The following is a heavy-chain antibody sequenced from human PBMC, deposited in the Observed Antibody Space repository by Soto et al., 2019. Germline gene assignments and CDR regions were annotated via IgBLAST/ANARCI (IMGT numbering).Heavy chain of an antibody. CDR1: GGSISSGGYS. D-gene: IGHD3-3*01. CDR2: IYHSGST. Sequence: TLYRTCAVSGGSISSGGYSWSWIRQPPGKGLEWLGYIYHSGSTYYNPSLKSRVTISVDRSKNQFSLKLSSVTAADTAVYYCVERGITYDFLSGPHPFDPSGHGTLVTVSS. CDR3: VERGITYDFLSGPHPFDP. J-gene: IGHJ5*02. V-gene: IGHV4-30-2*01.